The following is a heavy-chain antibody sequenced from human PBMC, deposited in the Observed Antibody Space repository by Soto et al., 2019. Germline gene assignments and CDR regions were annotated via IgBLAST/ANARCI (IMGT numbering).Heavy chain of an antibody. CDR1: GGSVSSGSYY. Sequence: QVQLQESGPGLVKPSETLSLTCTVSGGSVSSGSYYWSWIRQPPGKGLEWIGYIYYSGSTNYNPSLNSRVTISVDTSKNQFSLKLSSVTAADTAVYYCARGRWLQLNDYWGQGTLVTVSS. CDR2: IYYSGST. V-gene: IGHV4-61*01. D-gene: IGHD5-12*01. CDR3: ARGRWLQLNDY. J-gene: IGHJ4*02.